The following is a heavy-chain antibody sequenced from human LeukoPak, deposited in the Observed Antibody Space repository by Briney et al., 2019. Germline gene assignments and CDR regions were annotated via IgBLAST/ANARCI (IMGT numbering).Heavy chain of an antibody. CDR1: GYTFTDYH. V-gene: IGHV1-2*02. J-gene: IGHJ4*02. CDR2: INPNSGGT. CDR3: ARRYCSSANCYTAPDY. D-gene: IGHD2-2*02. Sequence: ASVKVSCKASGYTFTDYHMYWVRQAPGQGLEWMGWINPNSGGTKYAQKLQGRVTMTRDTSISTAYMELSRLRSDDTAVYYCARRYCSSANCYTAPDYWGQGTLVTVSS.